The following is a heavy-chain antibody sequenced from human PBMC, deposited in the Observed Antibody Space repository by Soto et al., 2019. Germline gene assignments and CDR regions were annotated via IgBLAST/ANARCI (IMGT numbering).Heavy chain of an antibody. J-gene: IGHJ3*02. V-gene: IGHV4-59*01. CDR2: IYYSGST. CDR1: GGSISSYY. D-gene: IGHD2-21*01. CDR3: ARMLIRAFDI. Sequence: SETLSLTCTVSGGSISSYYWSWIRQPPGKGLEWIGYIYYSGSTNYNPSLKSRVTISVDTSKNQFSLKLSSVTAADTAVYYCARMLIRAFDIWGQGTMVTVSS.